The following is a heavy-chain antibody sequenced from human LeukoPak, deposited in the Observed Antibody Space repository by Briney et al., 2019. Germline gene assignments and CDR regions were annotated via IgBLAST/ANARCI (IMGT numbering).Heavy chain of an antibody. Sequence: GGSLRLSCAASGFTFSSYWMHWVRQAPGKGLVWVSRINSDGSSTSYADSVKGRFTISRDNAKNTLCLQMNSLRAEDTAVYYCARETGSGFGMDVWGQGTTVTVSS. CDR3: ARETGSGFGMDV. CDR1: GFTFSSYW. D-gene: IGHD3-10*01. V-gene: IGHV3-74*01. CDR2: INSDGSST. J-gene: IGHJ6*02.